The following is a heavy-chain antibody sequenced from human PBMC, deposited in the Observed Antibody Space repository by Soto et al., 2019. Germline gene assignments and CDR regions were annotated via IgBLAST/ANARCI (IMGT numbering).Heavy chain of an antibody. J-gene: IGHJ4*02. CDR1: GGSIGSYY. Sequence: KASETLSLTCTVSGGSIGSYYWSWIRKTPGKGLEWIGYIYYTGSTNYNPSLKSRVTISLDTSKNQFSLKLSSVTAADTAVYYCASGGRAYCSGGSCYDLFDYWGQGTLVTVSS. V-gene: IGHV4-59*01. CDR2: IYYTGST. CDR3: ASGGRAYCSGGSCYDLFDY. D-gene: IGHD2-15*01.